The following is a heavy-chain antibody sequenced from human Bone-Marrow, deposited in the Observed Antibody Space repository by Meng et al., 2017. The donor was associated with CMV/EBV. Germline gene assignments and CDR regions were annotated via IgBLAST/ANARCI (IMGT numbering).Heavy chain of an antibody. D-gene: IGHD1-26*01. CDR2: IYSGGST. V-gene: IGHV3-53*01. CDR3: AKLSGSYRDFDY. J-gene: IGHJ4*02. Sequence: GGSLRLSCAASGFTVSSNYMSWVRQAPGKGLEWVSVIYSGGSTYYADSVKGRFTISRDNSKNTLYLQMNSLRAEDTAVYYCAKLSGSYRDFDYWGQGTLVTVSS. CDR1: GFTVSSNY.